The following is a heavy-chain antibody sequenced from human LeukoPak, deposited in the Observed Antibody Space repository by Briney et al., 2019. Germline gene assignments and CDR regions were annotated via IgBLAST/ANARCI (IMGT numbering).Heavy chain of an antibody. CDR2: IYYGGST. J-gene: IGHJ4*02. D-gene: IGHD5-24*01. Sequence: SETLSLTCTVSGGSISSYYWSWIRQPPGKGLEWIGYIYYGGSTNYNPSLKSRVTISVDTSKNQFSLKLSSVTAADTAVYYCAREREGDFDYWGQGTLVTVSS. CDR1: GGSISSYY. V-gene: IGHV4-59*01. CDR3: AREREGDFDY.